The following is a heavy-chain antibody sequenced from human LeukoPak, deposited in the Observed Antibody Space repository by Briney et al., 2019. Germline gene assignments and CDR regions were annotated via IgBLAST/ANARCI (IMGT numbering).Heavy chain of an antibody. CDR1: EYTFTSYY. CDR2: INPSGGST. V-gene: IGHV1-46*01. J-gene: IGHJ3*02. CDR3: ARERSGYDSGSDAFDI. D-gene: IGHD5-12*01. Sequence: ASVKVSCKASEYTFTSYYMHWVRQAPGQGLEWMGIINPSGGSTSYAQKFQGRVTMTRDMSTSTVYMELSSLRSEDTAVYYCARERSGYDSGSDAFDIWGQGTMVTVSS.